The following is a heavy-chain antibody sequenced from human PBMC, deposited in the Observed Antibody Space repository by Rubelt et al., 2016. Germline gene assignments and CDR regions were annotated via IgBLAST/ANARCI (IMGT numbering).Heavy chain of an antibody. Sequence: QVQLQESGPGLVKPSETLSLTCTVSGGSISSYYWSWIRQPAGKGLEWIGRVSPRGSTDHNPSLKSRVAISVDTSKNQFSLKLTSVTASDTAVYYCAKDGVRSSGPHDSWGQGTLVIVSS. CDR1: GGSISSYY. V-gene: IGHV4-4*07. J-gene: IGHJ4*02. D-gene: IGHD6-19*01. CDR2: VSPRGST. CDR3: AKDGVRSSGPHDS.